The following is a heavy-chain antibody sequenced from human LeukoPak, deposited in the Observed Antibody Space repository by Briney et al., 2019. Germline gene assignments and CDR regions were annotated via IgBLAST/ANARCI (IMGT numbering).Heavy chain of an antibody. D-gene: IGHD5-18*01. CDR3: ARGAAMADLDY. Sequence: SETLSLTCAVYGGSFSGYYWSWIRQPPGKGLEWIGEINHSGSTNYNPSLKSRVTISVDTSKNQFSLKLSSVTAADTAVYYCARGAAMADLDYWGQGTLVTVSS. CDR1: GGSFSGYY. V-gene: IGHV4-34*01. CDR2: INHSGST. J-gene: IGHJ4*02.